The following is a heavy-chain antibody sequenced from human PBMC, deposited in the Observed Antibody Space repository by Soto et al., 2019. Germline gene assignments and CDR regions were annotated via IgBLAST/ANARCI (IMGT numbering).Heavy chain of an antibody. CDR2: INPDSGGT. V-gene: IGHV1-2*04. J-gene: IGHJ5*02. D-gene: IGHD6-13*01. CDR1: GYTFSGYY. CDR3: ARGRRGLAGVGMRDWFDP. Sequence: QVQLAQSGAEVKRPGASVKVSCKASGYTFSGYYIHWVRQAPGQGLEWMGWINPDSGGTNYAQNFQGWVTMTRDTSITTAYMELTRLKSDDTAVYYCARGRRGLAGVGMRDWFDPWGQGTLVTGSS.